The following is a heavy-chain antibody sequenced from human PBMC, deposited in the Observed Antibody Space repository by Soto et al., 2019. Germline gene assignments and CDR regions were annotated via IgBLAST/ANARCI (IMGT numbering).Heavy chain of an antibody. CDR2: INAGNGDT. CDR3: AREALRFCTSTSCSTDWIDP. CDR1: GYTFTSYA. J-gene: IGHJ5*02. D-gene: IGHD2-2*01. Sequence: QVPLVQSGAEVKKPGASVKVSCKASGYTFTSYALDWVRQAPGQRLEWMGGINAGNGDTKYSQNFQGRVTITRDTSATTAYMELSSLRYEDTAVYYCAREALRFCTSTSCSTDWIDPWGQGTLVTVSS. V-gene: IGHV1-3*01.